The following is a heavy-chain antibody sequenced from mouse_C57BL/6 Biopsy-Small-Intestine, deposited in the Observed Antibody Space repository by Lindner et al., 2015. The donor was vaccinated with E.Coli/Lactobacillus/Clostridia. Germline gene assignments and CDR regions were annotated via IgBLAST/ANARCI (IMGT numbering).Heavy chain of an antibody. V-gene: IGHV1-4*01. Sequence: VQLQESGAELARPGASVKMSCKASGYTFTSYMIHWVKQRPGQGLEWIGYINPSSGYTKYNQKFKDKATLTADKSSSTAYMQLSSLTSEDSAVYYCARPLPGDGNSFDYWGQGTTLTVSS. CDR2: INPSSGYT. J-gene: IGHJ2*01. CDR3: ARPLPGDGNSFDY. CDR1: GYTFTSYM. D-gene: IGHD2-1*01.